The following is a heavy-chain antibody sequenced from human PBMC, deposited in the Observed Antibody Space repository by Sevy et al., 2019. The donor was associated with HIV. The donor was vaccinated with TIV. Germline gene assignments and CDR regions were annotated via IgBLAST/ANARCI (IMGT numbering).Heavy chain of an antibody. J-gene: IGHJ4*02. CDR1: GDSVSGGNYY. Sequence: SETLSLTCTVSGDSVSGGNYYWSWIRQPPGKGLEWIGYIYYSGSTNYNPSLKSRVTISIDTSKNQFSRRLTSVTAADTAVYYCARDLFDYWGQGTLVSVSS. V-gene: IGHV4-61*01. CDR3: ARDLFDY. CDR2: IYYSGST.